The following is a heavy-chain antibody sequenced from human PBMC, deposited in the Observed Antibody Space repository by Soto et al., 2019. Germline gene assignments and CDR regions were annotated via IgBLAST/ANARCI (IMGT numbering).Heavy chain of an antibody. CDR3: ARDFYGGYTYGPGDY. J-gene: IGHJ4*02. CDR1: GFMFSAYW. Sequence: GGSLRLSCAASGFMFSAYWMSWVRQAPGKGLEWVANIHGDGGKIYYVDSVKGRFTISRDNAKRSLYLQMESLRAEDTAVYYCARDFYGGYTYGPGDYWGQGALVTVS. CDR2: IHGDGGKI. D-gene: IGHD5-18*01. V-gene: IGHV3-7*01.